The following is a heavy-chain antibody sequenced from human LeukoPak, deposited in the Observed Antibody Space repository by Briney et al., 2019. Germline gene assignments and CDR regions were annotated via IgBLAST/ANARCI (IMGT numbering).Heavy chain of an antibody. D-gene: IGHD2-2*01. CDR2: FKQDVSEK. Sequence: AGGSLRPSCAASGFTFSSYWMSWVRQAPGKGLEWVANFKQDVSEKYYVDSVKGRFTISRDNAKNSLYLQMNRLRAEDTAVYYCARPRGCGSSRCNNFDYWGQGTLVTVSS. CDR1: GFTFSSYW. CDR3: ARPRGCGSSRCNNFDY. V-gene: IGHV3-7*01. J-gene: IGHJ4*02.